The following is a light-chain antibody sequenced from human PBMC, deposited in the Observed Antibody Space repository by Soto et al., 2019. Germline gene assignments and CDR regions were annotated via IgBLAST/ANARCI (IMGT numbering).Light chain of an antibody. CDR1: SSDVGAYKY. Sequence: QSALTQPPSASGSPGQSVTISCTGTSSDVGAYKYVSWYQQYPGKAPKLMIYEVTKRPSGVPDRFSGSKSGNTASLTVSGXXAEXXXDYYCTSYVGNDIWVFGGGTKLTVL. CDR3: TSYVGNDIWV. CDR2: EVT. J-gene: IGLJ3*02. V-gene: IGLV2-8*01.